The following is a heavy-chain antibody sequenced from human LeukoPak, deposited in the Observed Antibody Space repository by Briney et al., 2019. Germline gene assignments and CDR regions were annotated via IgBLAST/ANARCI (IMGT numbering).Heavy chain of an antibody. Sequence: AGGSLRLSCAASGFTFSSYSMNWVRQAPGKGLEWVSYISSSSSTIYYADSVKGRFTISRDNAKNSLYLQMNSLRAEDTAVYYCARDMPAAGHDYWGQGTLVTVSS. CDR2: ISSSSSTI. D-gene: IGHD6-13*01. CDR3: ARDMPAAGHDY. V-gene: IGHV3-48*01. CDR1: GFTFSSYS. J-gene: IGHJ4*02.